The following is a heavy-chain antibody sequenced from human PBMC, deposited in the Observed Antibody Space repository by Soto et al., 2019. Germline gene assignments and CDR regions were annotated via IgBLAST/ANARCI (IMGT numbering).Heavy chain of an antibody. Sequence: SETLSLTCAVYGGSFSGYYWSWIRQPPGKGLEWIGEINHSGSTNYNPSLKSRVTISVDTSQNQFSLKLTSVTAADTAVYYCATGSLLWLRSFEFDCWGQGSRVTVSS. J-gene: IGHJ4*02. CDR3: ATGSLLWLRSFEFDC. CDR1: GGSFSGYY. D-gene: IGHD5-12*01. CDR2: INHSGST. V-gene: IGHV4-34*01.